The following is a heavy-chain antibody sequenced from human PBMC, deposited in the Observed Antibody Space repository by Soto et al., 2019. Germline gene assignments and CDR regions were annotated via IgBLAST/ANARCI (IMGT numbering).Heavy chain of an antibody. CDR2: IAYDGSDK. CDR1: GFTFNNYA. D-gene: IGHD5-18*01. Sequence: QVRMVEYGGGVVQPGRSLRLSCAASGFTFNNYAMTWVRQAPGKGLEWLAVIAYDGSDKYYAESVKGRSTIFGDKTRNRVYLQRNSLRSEDTAVNYCAKEWFEYTYGRHYYWYGWAAWGQGTAVTVS. J-gene: IGHJ6*02. CDR3: AKEWFEYTYGRHYYWYGWAA. V-gene: IGHV3-30*18.